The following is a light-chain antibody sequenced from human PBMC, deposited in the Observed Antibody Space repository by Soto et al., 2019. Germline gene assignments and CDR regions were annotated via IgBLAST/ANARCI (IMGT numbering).Light chain of an antibody. Sequence: ENVLSDSPGTLSLPQRERAPLSWGASQSVSSSLAWYQQKPGLAPTLLISDASNRASGVPDRFTGGGSGTDFSLTIRRLEPEDFALYYCQQYVGSPITFGQGTRLEIK. CDR2: DAS. J-gene: IGKJ5*01. V-gene: IGKV3D-20*01. CDR1: QSVSSS. CDR3: QQYVGSPIT.